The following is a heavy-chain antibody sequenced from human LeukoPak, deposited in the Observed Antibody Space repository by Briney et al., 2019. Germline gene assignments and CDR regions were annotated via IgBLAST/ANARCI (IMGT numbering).Heavy chain of an antibody. CDR2: MSYDGNDE. J-gene: IGHJ4*02. Sequence: PGGSLRLSCAASGFTFSLYAMHWVRQAPGRGLEWVTFMSYDGNDENYADSVKGRFTVSRDNSKNTLYLQMNSLRSEDTAVYYCARPYYSGGTFYYALGYWGQGSLVTVSS. CDR3: ARPYYSGGTFYYALGY. CDR1: GFTFSLYA. D-gene: IGHD2-15*01. V-gene: IGHV3-30*04.